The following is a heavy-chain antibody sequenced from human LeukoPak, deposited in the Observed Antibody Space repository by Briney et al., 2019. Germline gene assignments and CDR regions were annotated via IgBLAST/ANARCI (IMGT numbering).Heavy chain of an antibody. V-gene: IGHV4-59*01. CDR2: IYYSGST. CDR3: ARESVTAKHSDAFDI. D-gene: IGHD2-21*02. J-gene: IGHJ3*02. CDR1: GGSISSYY. Sequence: SETLSLTCTVSGGSISSYYWSWIRPPPGKGLEWIGYIYYSGSTNYNPSLKSRVTISVDTSKNHFSLKLSSVTAADTAVYYCARESVTAKHSDAFDIWGQGTMVTVSS.